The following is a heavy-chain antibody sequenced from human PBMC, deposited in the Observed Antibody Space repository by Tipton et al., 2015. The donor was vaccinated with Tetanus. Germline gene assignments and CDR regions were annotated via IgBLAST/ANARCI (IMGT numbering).Heavy chain of an antibody. CDR3: AKDRLCGGECYSL. D-gene: IGHD2-21*01. CDR1: GDSISSYY. V-gene: IGHV4-4*07. J-gene: IGHJ4*02. CDR2: IYTSEST. Sequence: TLSLTCTVSGDSISSYYWSWIRQPAGKGLEWIGRIYTSESTNYNPSLKSRVTMSVDTSKNQFSLKLSSVTAADTAVYYCAKDRLCGGECYSLWGRGTLVTVSS.